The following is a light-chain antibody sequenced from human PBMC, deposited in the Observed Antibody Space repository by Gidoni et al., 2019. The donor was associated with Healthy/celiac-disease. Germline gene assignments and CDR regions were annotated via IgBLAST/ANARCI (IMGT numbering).Light chain of an antibody. V-gene: IGKV3-15*01. Sequence: EIVMTQSPATLSVSPGERATLSCRASQSVSSNLAWYQQKPGQAPRLLIYGASTRATGIPARFSGSGSWTEFTLTISSLQSEDFAVYYCQQYNNWPWTFGQXTKVEIK. CDR2: GAS. CDR3: QQYNNWPWT. J-gene: IGKJ1*01. CDR1: QSVSSN.